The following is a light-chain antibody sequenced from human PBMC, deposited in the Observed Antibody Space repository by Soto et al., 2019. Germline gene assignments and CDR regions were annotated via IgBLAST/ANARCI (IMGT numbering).Light chain of an antibody. V-gene: IGLV1-40*01. CDR2: GNT. J-gene: IGLJ1*01. CDR1: SSNIGAYYD. CDR3: QSYDSSLSGSYV. Sequence: QAVLTQPPSVSGAPGPRVTISCTGRSSNIGAYYDVHWYQQLPGTAPKLLIYGNTHRPSGVPDRFSGSKSGTSASLAITGLQAVDEADYYCQSYDSSLSGSYVFGTGTKVTVL.